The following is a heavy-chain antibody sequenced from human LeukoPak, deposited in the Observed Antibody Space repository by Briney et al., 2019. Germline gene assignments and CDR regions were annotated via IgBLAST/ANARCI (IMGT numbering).Heavy chain of an antibody. V-gene: IGHV4-39*01. Sequence: SETLSLTCTVSGVSISSSSYYWGWIRQPPGKGLEWIGGIYYSGSTYYNPSLKSRVTISADTYKNQFSLKLSSVTAADTAVYYCARHPRGVLDFYYRGQGTLVTVSS. CDR2: IYYSGST. CDR3: ARHPRGVLDFYY. J-gene: IGHJ4*02. CDR1: GVSISSSSYY. D-gene: IGHD2-8*02.